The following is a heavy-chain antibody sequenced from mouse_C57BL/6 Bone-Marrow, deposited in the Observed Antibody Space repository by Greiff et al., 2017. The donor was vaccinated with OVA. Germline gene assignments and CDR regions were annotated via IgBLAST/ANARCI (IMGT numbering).Heavy chain of an antibody. D-gene: IGHD1-1*01. CDR3: ARSSGYYGSSPRYFDV. J-gene: IGHJ1*03. CDR2: IYPGDGDT. CDR1: GYTFTSYW. Sequence: VQLQQPGAELVKPGASVKLSCKASGYTFTSYWMHWVKQRPGQGLEWIGQIYPGDGDTNYNGKFKGKATLTADKSSSTAYMQLSSLTSEDSAVYFCARSSGYYGSSPRYFDVWGTGTTVTVSS. V-gene: IGHV1-80*01.